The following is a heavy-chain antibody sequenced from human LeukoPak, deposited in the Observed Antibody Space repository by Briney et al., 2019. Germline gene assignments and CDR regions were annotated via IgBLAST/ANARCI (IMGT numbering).Heavy chain of an antibody. CDR3: ARARYANAWYAFDI. D-gene: IGHD2-2*01. J-gene: IGHJ3*02. CDR2: LSHSGSS. Sequence: PSETLSLTCTVSGGSVSSYYWSWIRRPPGRGLEWIAYLSHSGSSDSNHSLTNHVTTLVDTSKNQFSLKLTSVTAADTAVYYCARARYANAWYAFDIWGHGTMAADSS. V-gene: IGHV4-59*02. CDR1: GGSVSSYY.